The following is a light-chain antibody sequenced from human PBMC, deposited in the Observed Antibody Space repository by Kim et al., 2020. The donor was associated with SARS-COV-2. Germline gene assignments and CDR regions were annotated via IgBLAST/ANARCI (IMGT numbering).Light chain of an antibody. CDR1: SGRIASKY. J-gene: IGLJ2*01. Sequence: NFMLTQPHSVSESPGKTVTISCTRSSGRIASKYVQWYQQRPGSAPNTVIYENNQRPSGVPDRFSGSIDSSSNSASLTISGLKTEDEADYYCQSYDSTNVVFGGGTQLTVL. CDR3: QSYDSTNVV. V-gene: IGLV6-57*04. CDR2: ENN.